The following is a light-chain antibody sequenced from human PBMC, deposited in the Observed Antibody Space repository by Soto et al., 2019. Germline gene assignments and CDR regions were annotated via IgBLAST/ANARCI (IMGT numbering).Light chain of an antibody. J-gene: IGKJ1*01. Sequence: EIVMTQSPPTLSVSPGERATLSCRASQSVSNNLAWYQQKPGQAPRLLIYGASTRATGIPARFSGSGSGTEFTLTISSLQSEDFAFYYCQQYNNWPRTFGQGTKVDIK. CDR3: QQYNNWPRT. V-gene: IGKV3-15*01. CDR1: QSVSNN. CDR2: GAS.